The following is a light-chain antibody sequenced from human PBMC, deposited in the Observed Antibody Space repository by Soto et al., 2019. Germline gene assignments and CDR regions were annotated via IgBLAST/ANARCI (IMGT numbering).Light chain of an antibody. CDR1: QSVDTN. CDR3: QQYYNWPPYT. V-gene: IGKV3-15*01. J-gene: IGKJ2*01. CDR2: SAS. Sequence: EVVMTQSPATLSVSPGDRATLSCRASQSVDTNVAWYQQKPGQAPRLLVHSASTRATGIPARFTGIGSGTDSTLTISGLQSDDFAVYYCQQYYNWPPYTFGQGTKLHIK.